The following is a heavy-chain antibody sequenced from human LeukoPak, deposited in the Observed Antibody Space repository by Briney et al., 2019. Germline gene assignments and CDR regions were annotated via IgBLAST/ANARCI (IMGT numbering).Heavy chain of an antibody. CDR1: GFTFSNYA. CDR3: AKDQFGVYDFWSGYPTFDY. J-gene: IGHJ4*02. D-gene: IGHD3-3*01. Sequence: GGSLRLSCAASGFTFSNYAMTWVRQAPGKGLEWVSSISTSGESTYYADSVKGRFTISRDNSKNTLYLQMNSLRAEDTAVYYCAKDQFGVYDFWSGYPTFDYWGQGTLVTVSS. CDR2: ISTSGEST. V-gene: IGHV3-23*01.